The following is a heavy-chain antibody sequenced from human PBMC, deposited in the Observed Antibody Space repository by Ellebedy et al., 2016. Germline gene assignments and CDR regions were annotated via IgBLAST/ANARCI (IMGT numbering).Heavy chain of an antibody. CDR3: ARYDYGSVDY. CDR1: GFTFSSYA. D-gene: IGHD4-17*01. Sequence: GGSLRLSXAASGFTFSSYAMSWVRQAPGKGLEWVSAISGSGGSTYYADSVKGRFTISRDNSKNTLYLQMNSLKTEDTAVYYCARYDYGSVDYWGQGTLVTVSS. V-gene: IGHV3-23*01. CDR2: ISGSGGST. J-gene: IGHJ4*02.